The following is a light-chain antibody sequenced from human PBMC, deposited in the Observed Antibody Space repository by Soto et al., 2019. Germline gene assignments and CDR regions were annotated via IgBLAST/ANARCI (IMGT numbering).Light chain of an antibody. CDR3: AAWDDSLNGSV. Sequence: QSVLTQPPSASGTPEQRVTISCSGSSSNIGSNTVNWYQQLPGTAPKLLIYSNNQRPSGVPDRFSGSKSGTSASLAISGLQSEDEADYYCAAWDDSLNGSVFGGGTKLTVL. J-gene: IGLJ2*01. CDR2: SNN. V-gene: IGLV1-44*01. CDR1: SSNIGSNT.